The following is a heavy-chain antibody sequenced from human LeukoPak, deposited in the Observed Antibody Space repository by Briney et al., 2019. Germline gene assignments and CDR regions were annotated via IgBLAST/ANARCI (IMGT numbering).Heavy chain of an antibody. CDR2: IYHSGST. D-gene: IGHD3-3*01. CDR1: GYSISSGYY. CDR3: ARVIRPRITIFGVVIEGFDY. J-gene: IGHJ4*02. Sequence: PSETLFLTCTVSGYSISSGYYWGWIRQPPGKGLEWIGSIYHSGSTYYNPSLKSLFTISVDTSKNQFSLKLSSVTAADTAVYYCARVIRPRITIFGVVIEGFDYWGQGTLVTVSS. V-gene: IGHV4-38-2*02.